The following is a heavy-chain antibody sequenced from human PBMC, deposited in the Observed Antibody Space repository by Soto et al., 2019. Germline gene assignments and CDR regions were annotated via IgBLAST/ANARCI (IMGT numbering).Heavy chain of an antibody. Sequence: QVQLVQSGAEVKKPGSSVQVSCKTSGGLFSVFSFNWVRQAPGQGLEWMGGVLPITGSTDYAQKFQGRLSITEDRSTSTIYMELSRLTSDDTANYYCATIRVRGGPLRFEDGGQGTLISVSS. J-gene: IGHJ4*01. CDR1: GGLFSVFS. D-gene: IGHD5-12*01. CDR2: VLPITGST. V-gene: IGHV1-69*06. CDR3: ATIRVRGGPLRFED.